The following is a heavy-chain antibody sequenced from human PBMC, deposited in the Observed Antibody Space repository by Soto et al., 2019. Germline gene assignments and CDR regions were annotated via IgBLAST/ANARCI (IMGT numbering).Heavy chain of an antibody. J-gene: IGHJ4*02. CDR1: GYTFTSYA. CDR3: ARHPFKYCSGGSCYAV. Sequence: QVQLVQSGAEVKKPGASVKVSCKASGYTFTSYAMHWVRQAPGQRLEWMGWINAGNGNTKYSQKFQGRVTITRDTSASTAYMELSSLRSEDTAVYYCARHPFKYCSGGSCYAVWGQGTLVTVSS. V-gene: IGHV1-3*01. D-gene: IGHD2-15*01. CDR2: INAGNGNT.